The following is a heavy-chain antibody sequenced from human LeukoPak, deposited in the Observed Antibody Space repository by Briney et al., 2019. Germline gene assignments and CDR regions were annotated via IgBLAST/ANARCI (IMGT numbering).Heavy chain of an antibody. CDR2: IYHSGST. CDR1: GGSISSGGYS. J-gene: IGHJ2*01. Sequence: SETLSLTCAVSGGSISSGGYSWSWIRQPPGKGLEWIGYIYHSGSTYYNPSLKSRVTISVDRSKNQFSLKLSSVTAADTAVYYCARDRRRWLQLGYWYFDLWGRGTLVTVSS. D-gene: IGHD5-24*01. V-gene: IGHV4-30-2*01. CDR3: ARDRRRWLQLGYWYFDL.